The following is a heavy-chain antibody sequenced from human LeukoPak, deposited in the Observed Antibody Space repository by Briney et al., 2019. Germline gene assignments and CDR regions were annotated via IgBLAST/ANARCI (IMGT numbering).Heavy chain of an antibody. J-gene: IGHJ6*03. CDR3: ARRSPRLGDYYMDV. V-gene: IGHV1-8*03. Sequence: ASVKVSCKASGYTFTSYDINWVRQATGQGLEWMGWMNPNSGNTGYAQKFQGRVTITRNTSISTAYMELSSLRSEDTAVYYCARRSPRLGDYYMDVWGKGTTVTVSS. D-gene: IGHD3-16*01. CDR1: GYTFTSYD. CDR2: MNPNSGNT.